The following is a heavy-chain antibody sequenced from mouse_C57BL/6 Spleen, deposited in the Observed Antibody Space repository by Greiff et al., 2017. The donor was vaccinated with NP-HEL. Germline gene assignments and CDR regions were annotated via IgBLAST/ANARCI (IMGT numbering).Heavy chain of an antibody. J-gene: IGHJ4*01. CDR2: IYPGDGDT. CDR1: GYAFSSYW. V-gene: IGHV1-80*01. Sequence: VQLQQSGASVKISCKASGYAFSSYWMNWVKQRPGKGLEWIGQIYPGDGDTNYNGKFKGKATLTADKSSSTAYMQLSSLTSEVSAVYFCARFLFYAMDYWGQGTSVTVSS. CDR3: ARFLFYAMDY.